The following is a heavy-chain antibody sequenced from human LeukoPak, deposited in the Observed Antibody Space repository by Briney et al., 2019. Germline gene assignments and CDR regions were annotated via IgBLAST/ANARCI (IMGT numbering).Heavy chain of an antibody. Sequence: SVTVSCTASGGTFSSYAISWVRQAPGQGLEWMGGIIPIFGTANYAQKFQGRVTITADESTSTAYMELSSLRSEDTAVYYCARDECRSSTSCYNYYWGQGTLVTVSS. V-gene: IGHV1-69*13. D-gene: IGHD2-2*02. CDR1: GGTFSSYA. J-gene: IGHJ4*02. CDR3: ARDECRSSTSCYNYY. CDR2: IIPIFGTA.